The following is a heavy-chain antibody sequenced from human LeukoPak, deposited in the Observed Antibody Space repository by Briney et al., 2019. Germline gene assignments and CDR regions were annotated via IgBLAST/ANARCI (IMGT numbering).Heavy chain of an antibody. D-gene: IGHD3-10*01. CDR2: INWNSDSI. CDR1: GFTFDDYA. CDR3: ARDFGGTYYYGSGSYHHY. V-gene: IGHV3-9*01. Sequence: GGSLRLSCAVSGFTFDDYAMHWVRQVPGKGLEWVSGINWNSDSIGYADSVKGRFTISRDNAKNSLYLQMNSLRAEDTAVYYCARDFGGTYYYGSGSYHHYWGQGTLVTVSS. J-gene: IGHJ4*02.